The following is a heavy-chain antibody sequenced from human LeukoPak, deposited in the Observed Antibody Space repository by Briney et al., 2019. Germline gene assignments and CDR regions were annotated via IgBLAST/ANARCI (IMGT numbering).Heavy chain of an antibody. D-gene: IGHD6-13*01. CDR3: AREGYSY. J-gene: IGHJ4*02. CDR2: INPNSGGT. CDR1: GGTFSSYA. Sequence: GASVKVSCKASGGTFSSYAISWVRQAPGQGLEWMGWINPNSGGTNYAQKFQGRVTMTRDTSISTAYMELSRLRSDDTAVYYCAREGYSYWGQGTLVTVSS. V-gene: IGHV1-2*02.